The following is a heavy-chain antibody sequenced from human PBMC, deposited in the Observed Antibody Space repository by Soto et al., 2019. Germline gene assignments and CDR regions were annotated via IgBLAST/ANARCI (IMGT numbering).Heavy chain of an antibody. J-gene: IGHJ6*04. V-gene: IGHV1-8*01. CDR3: ARLESSGWPYYYYDMDV. CDR2: MNPNSGNT. D-gene: IGHD6-19*01. CDR1: GYTFTSYD. Sequence: APVKVSCKSSGYTFTSYDIYWVRQATGQGLEWMGWMNPNSGNTGYAQKFQGRVTMTRNTSISTAYMELSSLRSEDTAVYYGARLESSGWPYYYYDMDVWGNGTPGTV.